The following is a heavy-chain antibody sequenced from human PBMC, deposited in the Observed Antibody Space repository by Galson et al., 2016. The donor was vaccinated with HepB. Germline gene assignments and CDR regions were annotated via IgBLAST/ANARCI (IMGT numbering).Heavy chain of an antibody. CDR1: GYSFTTYW. D-gene: IGHD2-15*01. J-gene: IGHJ4*02. CDR3: ARDPGYCSPSGCPRGPR. V-gene: IGHV5-10-1*01. CDR2: IDPSDSYT. Sequence: QSGAEVKKPGESLRISCKGSGYSFTTYWISWVRQVPGKGLEWMGRIDPSDSYTKYSPSFQGHVTISTDRSISTAYLQWSSLKASDTAMYYCARDPGYCSPSGCPRGPRWGQGTLATVSS.